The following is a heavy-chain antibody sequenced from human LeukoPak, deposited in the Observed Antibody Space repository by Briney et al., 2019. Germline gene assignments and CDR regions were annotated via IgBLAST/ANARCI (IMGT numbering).Heavy chain of an antibody. D-gene: IGHD1-26*01. CDR2: IYHSGST. CDR1: GGSISSSNW. Sequence: SGTLSLTCAVSGGSISSSNWWSWVRQPPGKGLEWIGEIYHSGSTYYNPSLKSRVTISVDTSKNQFSLKLSSVTAADTAVYYCARTYSGSYYESDYWGQGTLVTVSS. CDR3: ARTYSGSYYESDY. J-gene: IGHJ4*02. V-gene: IGHV4-4*02.